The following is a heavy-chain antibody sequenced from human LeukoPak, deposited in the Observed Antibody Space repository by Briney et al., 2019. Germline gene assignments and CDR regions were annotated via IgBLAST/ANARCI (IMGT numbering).Heavy chain of an antibody. J-gene: IGHJ4*02. CDR2: ISGSGGST. D-gene: IGHD2-15*01. V-gene: IGHV3-23*01. Sequence: PGGSLRLSCAASGFTFSSYAMSWVRQAPGKGLEWVSAISGSGGSTYYADSVKGRFTISRDNSKNTLYLQMNSLRAEDTAVHYCAKDPGYCSGGSCYTPFDYWGQGTLVTVSS. CDR1: GFTFSSYA. CDR3: AKDPGYCSGGSCYTPFDY.